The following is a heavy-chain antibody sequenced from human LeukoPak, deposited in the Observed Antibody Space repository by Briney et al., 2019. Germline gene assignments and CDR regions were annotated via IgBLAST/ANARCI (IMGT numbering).Heavy chain of an antibody. CDR1: GFPVSSNY. D-gene: IGHD6-13*01. J-gene: IGHJ4*02. CDR3: AGGLAGGGAQFDY. V-gene: IGHV3-66*01. Sequence: LGGSPRPSFAASGFPVSSNYMSWVRQAPGKGREGVPVIYSGGSTYYADAVKDRFTISRDNSKNTLYLQMNRLRAEDTAVYYCAGGLAGGGAQFDYWGQGTLVTVSS. CDR2: IYSGGST.